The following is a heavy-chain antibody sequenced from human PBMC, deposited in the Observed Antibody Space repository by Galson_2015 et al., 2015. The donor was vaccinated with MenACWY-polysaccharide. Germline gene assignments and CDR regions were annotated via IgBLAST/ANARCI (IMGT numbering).Heavy chain of an antibody. CDR3: TRGGDSDY. Sequence: LRLSCAASGFTFSVSTMHWVRQASGKGLEWVGRIKSKTNRYATAYAASVKGRFTISRDDSKNTAYLQMNSLKTEDTAVYYCTRGGDSDYWGQGTLVTVSS. D-gene: IGHD2-21*02. CDR2: IKSKTNRYAT. J-gene: IGHJ4*02. CDR1: GFTFSVST. V-gene: IGHV3-73*01.